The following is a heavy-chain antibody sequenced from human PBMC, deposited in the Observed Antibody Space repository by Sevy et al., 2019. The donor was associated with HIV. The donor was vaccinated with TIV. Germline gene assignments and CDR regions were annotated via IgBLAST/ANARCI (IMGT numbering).Heavy chain of an antibody. Sequence: GGSLRLSCAASGFTFSSYAMHWVRQAPGKGQEWVALISYDGSNKYYADSVKGRFTISRDNSKNTLYLQMNSLRAEDTAVYYCARDFGESYYDYGMDVWGEGTTVTVSS. CDR2: ISYDGSNK. CDR1: GFTFSSYA. CDR3: ARDFGESYYDYGMDV. J-gene: IGHJ6*04. V-gene: IGHV3-30-3*01. D-gene: IGHD3-10*01.